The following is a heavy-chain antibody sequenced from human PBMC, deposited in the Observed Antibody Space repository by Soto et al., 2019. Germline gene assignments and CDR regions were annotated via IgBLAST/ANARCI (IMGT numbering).Heavy chain of an antibody. D-gene: IGHD1-26*01. Sequence: GGSLRLSCAASGFTFSSYGMHWVRQAPGKGLEWVAVIWYDGSNKYYADSVKGRFTISRDNSKNTLYLQMNSLRAEDTAVYYCARDAGRDYYYYMDVWGKGTTVTVS. CDR2: IWYDGSNK. CDR3: ARDAGRDYYYYMDV. J-gene: IGHJ6*03. V-gene: IGHV3-33*01. CDR1: GFTFSSYG.